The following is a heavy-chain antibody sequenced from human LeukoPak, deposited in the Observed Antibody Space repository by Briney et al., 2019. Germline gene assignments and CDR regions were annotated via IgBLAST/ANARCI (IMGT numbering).Heavy chain of an antibody. Sequence: ASVKVSCKASGYTFTGYYMHWVRQAPGQGLEWMGWINPNSGGTNYAQKFQGRVTMTRNTSISTAYMELSSLRSEDTAVYYCARGAPVAATRTDFDYWGQGTLVTVSS. D-gene: IGHD2-15*01. CDR1: GYTFTGYY. CDR3: ARGAPVAATRTDFDY. V-gene: IGHV1-2*02. J-gene: IGHJ4*02. CDR2: INPNSGGT.